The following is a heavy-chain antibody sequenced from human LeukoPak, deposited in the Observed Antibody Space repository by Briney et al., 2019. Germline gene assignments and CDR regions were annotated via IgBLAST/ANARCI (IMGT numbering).Heavy chain of an antibody. CDR1: GGSISSHY. J-gene: IGHJ6*03. CDR2: IYYSGST. CDR3: ARLPEYSSSFYYYYYMDV. D-gene: IGHD6-6*01. Sequence: PSETLSLTCTVSGGSISSHYWSWIRQPPGKGPEWIGYIYYSGSTNYNPSLKSRVTISVDTSKNQFSLKLSSVTAADTAVYYCARLPEYSSSFYYYYYMDVWGKGTTVTVSS. V-gene: IGHV4-59*11.